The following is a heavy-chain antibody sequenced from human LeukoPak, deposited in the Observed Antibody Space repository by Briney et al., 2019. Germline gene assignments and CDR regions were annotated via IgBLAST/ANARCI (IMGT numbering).Heavy chain of an antibody. CDR2: LSWMTRTE. V-gene: IGHV3-9*01. D-gene: IGHD6-6*01. CDR3: AKGSPATYSSSSVRFAEYFQH. CDR1: GFTFDLYG. Sequence: PGGSLRLSCGASGFTFDLYGMHWVRQAPGKGLEWVSCLSWMTRTEGYADSVKGRFTISRDNAKNSLYLQMNSLRAEDTALYYCAKGSPATYSSSSVRFAEYFQHWGQGTLVTVSS. J-gene: IGHJ1*01.